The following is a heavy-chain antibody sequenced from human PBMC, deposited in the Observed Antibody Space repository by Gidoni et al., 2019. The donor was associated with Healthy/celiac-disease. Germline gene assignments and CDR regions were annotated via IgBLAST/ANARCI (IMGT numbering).Heavy chain of an antibody. CDR2: IYYSGST. CDR3: ARAGTSYNWFDP. Sequence: QVQLQESGPGLVKPSETLSLTCTVPGGSISSYHWGWIRQPPGKGLAWIGYIYYSGSTNYNPSLKSRVTISVDTSKNQFSLKLSSVTAADTAVYYCARAGTSYNWFDPWGQGTLVTVSS. CDR1: GGSISSYH. V-gene: IGHV4-59*01. D-gene: IGHD1-1*01. J-gene: IGHJ5*02.